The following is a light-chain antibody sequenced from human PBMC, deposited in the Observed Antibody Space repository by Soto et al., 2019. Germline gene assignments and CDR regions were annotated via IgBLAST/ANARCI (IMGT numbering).Light chain of an antibody. CDR2: RNS. Sequence: QAVVTQPPSVSGAPGQRVTISCTGSSSNIGAGYDVHWYQQLPGTAPKLLIYRNSNRPSGVPDRFSGSKSGTSASLAITGLRAEDEADYYCQSYDSSLSGSVVFGGGTKLTVL. CDR3: QSYDSSLSGSVV. V-gene: IGLV1-40*01. CDR1: SSNIGAGYD. J-gene: IGLJ2*01.